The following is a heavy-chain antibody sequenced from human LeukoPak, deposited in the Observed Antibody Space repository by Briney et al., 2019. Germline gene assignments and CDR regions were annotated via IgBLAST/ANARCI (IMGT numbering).Heavy chain of an antibody. J-gene: IGHJ3*02. CDR2: INPNSGGT. D-gene: IGHD6-19*01. Sequence: ATVKVSCKASGYTFTGYYMHWVRQAPGQGLEWMGWINPNSGGTNYAQKFQGRVTMTRDTSISTAYMELSRLRSDDTAVHYCARPGYSSGWYTSGAFDIWGQGTMVTVSS. CDR1: GYTFTGYY. CDR3: ARPGYSSGWYTSGAFDI. V-gene: IGHV1-2*02.